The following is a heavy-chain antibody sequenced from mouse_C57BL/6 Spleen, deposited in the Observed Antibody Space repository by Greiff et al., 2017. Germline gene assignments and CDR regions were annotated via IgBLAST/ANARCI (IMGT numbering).Heavy chain of an antibody. CDR3: ARHGGAGTYFDY. J-gene: IGHJ2*01. V-gene: IGHV5-6*01. CDR1: GFTFSSSG. Sequence: EVTLMESGGDLVKPGGSLKLSCAASGFTFSSSGLSWVRQTPDKRLEWVATISSGGSYTYSPDSVKGRFTISRDNAKNTLYLQMSSLKSEDTAMYYCARHGGAGTYFDYWGQGTTLTVSS. D-gene: IGHD4-1*01. CDR2: ISSGGSYT.